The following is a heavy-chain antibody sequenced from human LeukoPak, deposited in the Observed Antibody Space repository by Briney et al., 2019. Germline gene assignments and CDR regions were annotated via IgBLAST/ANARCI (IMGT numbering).Heavy chain of an antibody. CDR2: ISSSGS. J-gene: IGHJ4*02. CDR3: ARTTGCFGPVAL. V-gene: IGHV3-11*06. D-gene: IGHD1-14*01. Sequence: PGGSLRLSCAASGFTFSDYYMHWLRQAPGKGLEWVSYISSSGSYTPADSVKGRFTIFRINAKNSLYLQMNSLRAEDTALYYCARTTGCFGPVALWGQGTLVTVSS. CDR1: GFTFSDYY.